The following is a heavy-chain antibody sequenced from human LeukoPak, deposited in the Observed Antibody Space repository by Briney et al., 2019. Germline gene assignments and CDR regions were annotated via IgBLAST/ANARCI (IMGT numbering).Heavy chain of an antibody. CDR1: GLTFSSYG. J-gene: IGHJ4*02. CDR2: IRYDGSNK. CDR3: AREKSGSYYPRFDY. D-gene: IGHD1-26*01. Sequence: PGGSLRLSCAASGLTFSSYGMHWVRQAPGKGLEWVAFIRYDGSNKYYADSVKGRFTISRDNSKNTLYLQMNSLRAEDTAVYYCAREKSGSYYPRFDYWGQGTLVTVSS. V-gene: IGHV3-30*02.